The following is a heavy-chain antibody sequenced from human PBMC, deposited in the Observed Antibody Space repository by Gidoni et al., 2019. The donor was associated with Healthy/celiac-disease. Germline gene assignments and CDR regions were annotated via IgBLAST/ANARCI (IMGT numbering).Heavy chain of an antibody. CDR2: INHSGST. V-gene: IGHV4-34*01. D-gene: IGHD6-13*01. CDR1: GGSFSGYY. CDR3: ARSRYSSSWPRRSFDY. Sequence: QVQLQQWGAGLLKPSETLSLTCAVYGGSFSGYYWSWSRQPPGKGLEWIGEINHSGSTNYNPSLKSRVTISVDTSKNQFSLKLSSVTAADTAVYYCARSRYSSSWPRRSFDYWGQGTLVTVSS. J-gene: IGHJ4*02.